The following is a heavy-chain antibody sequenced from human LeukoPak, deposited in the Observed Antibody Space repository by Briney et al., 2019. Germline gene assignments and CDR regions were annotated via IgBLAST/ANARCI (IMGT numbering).Heavy chain of an antibody. V-gene: IGHV1-2*06. CDR1: GYTFTGYY. J-gene: IGHJ2*01. CDR3: ARTKAYPYADGNFDL. D-gene: IGHD2-2*01. Sequence: GASVKVSCKASGYTFTGYYMHWVRQAPGQGLEWMGRINPNSGGTNYAQKFQGRVTMTRATSISTAYMELSRLRSDDTAIYYCARTKAYPYADGNFDLWGRGTVVTVSS. CDR2: INPNSGGT.